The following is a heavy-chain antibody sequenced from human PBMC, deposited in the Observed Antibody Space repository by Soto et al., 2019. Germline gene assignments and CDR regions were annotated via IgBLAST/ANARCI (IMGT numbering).Heavy chain of an antibody. CDR2: INWDDDK. CDR1: GFSLITTGMC. J-gene: IGHJ6*02. V-gene: IGHV2-70*01. CDR3: ARTPVTAPYDVYAMDV. Sequence: SFPTLVNTTQTLTLTCTFSGFSLITTGMCVSWIRQPPGKALECLSLINWDDDKYYSTSLKTRLTISTDTSKNQVVLTMTNMDPVDTATFYSARTPVTAPYDVYAMDVWGQGTTVTVSS. D-gene: IGHD2-21*02.